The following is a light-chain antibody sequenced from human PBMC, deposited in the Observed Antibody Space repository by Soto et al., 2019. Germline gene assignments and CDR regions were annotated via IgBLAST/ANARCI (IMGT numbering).Light chain of an antibody. Sequence: QSVLTQAASLSGSPGQSITISCTGTSSDFGSYNLVSWYQQHPGKAPKLMIYEVSKRPSGLSNRFSGSKSGNTASLTISGLQAEDEADYYCCSYAGSRTPLIFGTGTKVTVL. CDR1: SSDFGSYNL. CDR2: EVS. V-gene: IGLV2-23*02. CDR3: CSYAGSRTPLI. J-gene: IGLJ1*01.